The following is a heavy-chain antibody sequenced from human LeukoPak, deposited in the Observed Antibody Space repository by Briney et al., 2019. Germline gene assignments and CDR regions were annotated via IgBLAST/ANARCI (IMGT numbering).Heavy chain of an antibody. D-gene: IGHD4-23*01. J-gene: IGHJ4*02. CDR1: GFTFSSYA. Sequence: GGSLRLSCAASGFTFSSYAMSWVRQAPGKGLEWVSSINGGGGGTYYADSVKGRFTISRDNSNNTLYLQMNSLRAEDTAVYYCAKLGGNVGFWGQGTLVTVSS. CDR3: AKLGGNVGF. CDR2: INGGGGGT. V-gene: IGHV3-23*01.